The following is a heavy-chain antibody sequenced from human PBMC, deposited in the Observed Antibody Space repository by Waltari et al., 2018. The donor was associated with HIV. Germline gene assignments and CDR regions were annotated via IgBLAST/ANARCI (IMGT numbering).Heavy chain of an antibody. J-gene: IGHJ4*02. D-gene: IGHD6-13*01. Sequence: EVQLVESGGGLVQPGRSLRLSCAASGFPFDDYAMHWVRQAPGKGLEWVSGISWNSGSIGYADSVKGRFTISRDNAKNSLYLQMNSLRAEDTALYYCARGKSSSWSVDYWGQGTLVTVSS. V-gene: IGHV3-9*01. CDR3: ARGKSSSWSVDY. CDR1: GFPFDDYA. CDR2: ISWNSGSI.